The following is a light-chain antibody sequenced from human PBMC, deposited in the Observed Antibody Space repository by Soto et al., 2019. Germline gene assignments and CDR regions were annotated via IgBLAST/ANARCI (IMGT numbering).Light chain of an antibody. Sequence: QSVLTQPPSVSGGPGQRVTISCTGSSSNSGAGHDVHWYQQVPGTAPKLLVSGNTNRPSGVPDRFSGSNSGTSASLAITGLQAEDEADYYCQSFDSSLNGWVFGGGTKLTVL. CDR3: QSFDSSLNGWV. CDR2: GNT. J-gene: IGLJ3*02. CDR1: SSNSGAGHD. V-gene: IGLV1-40*01.